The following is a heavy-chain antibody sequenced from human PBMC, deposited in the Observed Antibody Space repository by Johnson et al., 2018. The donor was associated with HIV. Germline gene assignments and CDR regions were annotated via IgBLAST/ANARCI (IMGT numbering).Heavy chain of an antibody. J-gene: IGHJ3*02. CDR3: AREHRYYYDSSGYYRGDAFDI. CDR1: GFTFSSYA. V-gene: IGHV3-30-3*01. CDR2: ISYDGSNK. Sequence: QEQLVESGGGVVQPGRSLRLSCAASGFTFSSYAMHWVRQAPGKGLEWVAVISYDGSNKYYADSVKGRFTISRDNSKNTLYLQMNSLRAEDTAVYYCAREHRYYYDSSGYYRGDAFDIWGQGTMVTVSS. D-gene: IGHD3-22*01.